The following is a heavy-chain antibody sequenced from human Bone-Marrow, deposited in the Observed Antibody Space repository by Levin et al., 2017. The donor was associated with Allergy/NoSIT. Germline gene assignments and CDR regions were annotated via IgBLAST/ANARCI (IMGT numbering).Heavy chain of an antibody. Sequence: SETLSLTCTVSGGSVSSGSYSWSWIRQPPGKGLEWIGEISYSGSTNYNPSLKSRVTISADTSKNQVSLKLKSVTVADTAVYYCARDPGYTSGWSYDYQYNMDVWGQGTTVTVSS. CDR2: ISYSGST. CDR3: ARDPGYTSGWSYDYQYNMDV. V-gene: IGHV4-61*01. CDR1: GGSVSSGSYS. J-gene: IGHJ6*02. D-gene: IGHD6-19*01.